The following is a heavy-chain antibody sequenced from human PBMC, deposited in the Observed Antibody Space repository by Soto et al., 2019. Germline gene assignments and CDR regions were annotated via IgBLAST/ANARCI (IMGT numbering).Heavy chain of an antibody. J-gene: IGHJ6*02. CDR2: INPNSGGT. CDR1: GYTFTGYY. Sequence: ASVKVSCKASGYTFTGYYMHWVRQAPGQGLEWMGWINPNSGGTNYAQKFQGRVTMTRDTSISTAYMELSRLRSDDTAVYYCARRSLGGYCSSTSCYYYYYGMDDWGQGTTVTVSS. CDR3: ARRSLGGYCSSTSCYYYYYGMDD. D-gene: IGHD2-2*01. V-gene: IGHV1-2*02.